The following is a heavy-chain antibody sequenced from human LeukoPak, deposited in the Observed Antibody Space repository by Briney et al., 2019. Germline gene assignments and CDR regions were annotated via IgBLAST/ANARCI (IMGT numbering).Heavy chain of an antibody. J-gene: IGHJ2*01. CDR2: ISDYNGNK. CDR3: ARDRGTYYYDSSGYPPHWYFDL. V-gene: IGHV1-18*01. CDR1: GYTFTSYG. D-gene: IGHD3-22*01. Sequence: ASVKVSCKASGYTFTSYGISWVRQAPGQGLEWMGWISDYNGNKNYAQKFQGRVTMTTYTSTSTAYMELRSLRSDDTAVYYCARDRGTYYYDSSGYPPHWYFDLWGRGTLVTVSS.